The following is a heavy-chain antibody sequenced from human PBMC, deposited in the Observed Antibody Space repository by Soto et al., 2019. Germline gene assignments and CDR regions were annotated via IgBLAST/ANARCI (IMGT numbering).Heavy chain of an antibody. V-gene: IGHV3-48*02. CDR2: ISTTSFTI. Sequence: GGSLRLSCAASGFSFSTYNMDWVRQAPGTGPEWIAYISTTSFTIYYAESVKGRFTISRDNDRNSLYLEMNSLRDEDTAVYYCARDRCYDGTCYSASDSWGQGTLVTVSS. D-gene: IGHD2-15*01. CDR3: ARDRCYDGTCYSASDS. J-gene: IGHJ5*01. CDR1: GFSFSTYN.